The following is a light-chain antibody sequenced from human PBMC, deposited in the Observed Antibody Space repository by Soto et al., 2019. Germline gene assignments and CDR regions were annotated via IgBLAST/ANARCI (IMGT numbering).Light chain of an antibody. V-gene: IGKV1-39*01. Sequence: DIQLTQSPSSLSAPVGDRVTITCRASQSFSSDLNWYQQKPGKAPNLLIYDASRLQSGVPSRFSGSGGGTDFTLSISSVQPEDFATYFCQQSYMDPITFGQGTQLEIK. CDR1: QSFSSD. CDR3: QQSYMDPIT. J-gene: IGKJ5*01. CDR2: DAS.